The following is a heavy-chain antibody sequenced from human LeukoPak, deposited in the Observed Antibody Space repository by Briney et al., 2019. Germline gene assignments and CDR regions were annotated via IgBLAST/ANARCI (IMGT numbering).Heavy chain of an antibody. Sequence: SETLSLXCTVSGGSISSGDYYWSWIRQPPGKGLEWIGYIYYSGSTYYNPSLKSRVTISVDTSKNQFSLKLSSVTAADTAVYYCARDFGGSYFDYWGQGTLVTVSS. V-gene: IGHV4-30-4*08. CDR2: IYYSGST. CDR3: ARDFGGSYFDY. D-gene: IGHD3-3*01. CDR1: GGSISSGDYY. J-gene: IGHJ4*02.